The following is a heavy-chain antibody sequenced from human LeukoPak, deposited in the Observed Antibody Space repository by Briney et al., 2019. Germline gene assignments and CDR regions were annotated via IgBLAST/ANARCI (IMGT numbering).Heavy chain of an antibody. J-gene: IGHJ4*02. V-gene: IGHV4-30-2*01. CDR1: GGSISSGGYS. CDR3: ARVGTMRFGEGNHFDY. CDR2: IYHSGST. Sequence: PSETLSLTCAVSGGSISSGGYSWSWIRQPPGKGLEWIGYIYHSGSTYYNPSLKSRVTISVDTSKNQFSLKLSSVTAADTAVYYCARVGTMRFGEGNHFDYWGQGTLVTVSS. D-gene: IGHD3-10*01.